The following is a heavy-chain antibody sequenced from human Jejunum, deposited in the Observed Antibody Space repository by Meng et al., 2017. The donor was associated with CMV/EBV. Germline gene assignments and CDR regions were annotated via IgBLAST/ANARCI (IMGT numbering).Heavy chain of an antibody. V-gene: IGHV4-39*07. CDR1: GGSFSSTSYH. D-gene: IGHD4-11*01. CDR2: ISYTGST. Sequence: SGGSFSSTSYHGGWVRQSPGKGLEWIGSISYTGSTYYNPSLESRLTISVDRSKNQFSLRLTTATAADAAVYYCVRVDTMTTFLLDFWGQGTLVTVSS. J-gene: IGHJ4*02. CDR3: VRVDTMTTFLLDF.